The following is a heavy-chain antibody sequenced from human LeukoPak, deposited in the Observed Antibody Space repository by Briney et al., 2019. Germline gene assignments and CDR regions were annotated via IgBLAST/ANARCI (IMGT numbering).Heavy chain of an antibody. CDR2: LHSGGST. J-gene: IGHJ3*02. V-gene: IGHV3-66*01. CDR1: GFTVSTNY. D-gene: IGHD5-18*01. CDR3: ARRERRGYTYGRGTLDI. Sequence: PGGSLRLSCAASGFTVSTNYMTWVRQAPGKGLEWVSLLHSGGSTYYADSVKGRFTISRDNSKNTLYLQMNSLRAEDTAVYYCARRERRGYTYGRGTLDIWGQGTMVTVSS.